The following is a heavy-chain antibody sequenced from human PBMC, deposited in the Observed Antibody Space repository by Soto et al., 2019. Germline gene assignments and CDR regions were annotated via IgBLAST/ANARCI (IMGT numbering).Heavy chain of an antibody. Sequence: SQTLSLTCAISGDSVSGNSASWNWIRQSPSRGLEWLGRTYYRSKWYNDYAVSVKSRITINPDTSKNQFSLQLNSVTPEDTAGYYCATQHSSSWYGNAFDIWGQGTMVTVSS. CDR3: ATQHSSSWYGNAFDI. V-gene: IGHV6-1*01. D-gene: IGHD6-13*01. CDR1: GDSVSGNSAS. J-gene: IGHJ3*02. CDR2: TYYRSKWYN.